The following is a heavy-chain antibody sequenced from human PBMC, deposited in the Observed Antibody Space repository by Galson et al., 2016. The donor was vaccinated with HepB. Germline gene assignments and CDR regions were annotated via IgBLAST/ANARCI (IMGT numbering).Heavy chain of an antibody. V-gene: IGHV3-49*03. CDR2: IRSKAYGGTT. D-gene: IGHD6-13*01. Sequence: SLRLSCATSGFTFGDYAMSWFRQAPGKGLEWVGFIRSKAYGGTTEYAASVKGRFTISRDDSKSIAYLQMNSLTTEDTAVYYCTGGGWYSTSWRLYWGQGTLVTVSS. CDR1: GFTFGDYA. CDR3: TGGGWYSTSWRLY. J-gene: IGHJ4*02.